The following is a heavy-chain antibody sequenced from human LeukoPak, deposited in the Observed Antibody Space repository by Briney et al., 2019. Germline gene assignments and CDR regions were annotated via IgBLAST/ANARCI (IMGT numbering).Heavy chain of an antibody. CDR3: ARLRKGYCTNGVCYYTFFDY. Sequence: GSLRLSCAASGFPFSSYWMSWVRQAPGKGLEWVANIKQDGSEKYYVDSVKGRFTISRDNAKNSLYLQMNSLRAEDTAVYYCARLRKGYCTNGVCYYTFFDYWGRGTLVTVSS. J-gene: IGHJ4*02. V-gene: IGHV3-7*01. D-gene: IGHD2-8*01. CDR2: IKQDGSEK. CDR1: GFPFSSYW.